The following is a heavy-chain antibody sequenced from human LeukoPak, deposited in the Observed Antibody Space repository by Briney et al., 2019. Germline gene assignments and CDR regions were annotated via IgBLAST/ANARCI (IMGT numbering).Heavy chain of an antibody. CDR3: ARGVVPAAKPFDY. V-gene: IGHV4-59*01. CDR1: GGSISSYY. Sequence: PSETLSLTCTVSGGSISSYYWSWIRQPPGKGLEWIGYIYYSGSTNYNPSLKSRVTISVDTSKNQFSLKLSSVTAADTAVYYCARGVVPAAKPFDYWGQGTLVTVSS. J-gene: IGHJ4*02. D-gene: IGHD2-2*01. CDR2: IYYSGST.